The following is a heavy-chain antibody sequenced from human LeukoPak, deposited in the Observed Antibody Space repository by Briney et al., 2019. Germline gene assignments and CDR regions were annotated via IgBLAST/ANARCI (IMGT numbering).Heavy chain of an antibody. D-gene: IGHD6-13*01. CDR1: GFTFSSYA. CDR2: ISGSGGST. CDR3: ANHASDGLAAAGMVFEGFDP. Sequence: PGGSLRLSCAASGFTFSSYAVSWVRQAPGKGLEWVSAISGSGGSTYYADSVKGRFTISRDNSKNTLYLQMNSLRAEDTAVYYCANHASDGLAAAGMVFEGFDPWGQGTLVTVSS. V-gene: IGHV3-23*01. J-gene: IGHJ5*02.